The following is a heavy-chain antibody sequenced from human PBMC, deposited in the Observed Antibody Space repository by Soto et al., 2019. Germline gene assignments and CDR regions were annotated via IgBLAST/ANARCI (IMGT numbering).Heavy chain of an antibody. CDR3: SDTVTTRSWNWCDP. CDR2: ISAYNGNT. CDR1: GYTFTSYG. D-gene: IGHD4-17*01. J-gene: IGHJ5*02. Sequence: QVQLVQSGAEVKKPGASVKVSCKASGYTFTSYGISWVRQAPGQGLERMGWISAYNGNTNYEQKLQGRVTMTPDTSTSTAYMELRRLRSDDTAVYYCSDTVTTRSWNWCDPWGQGTLVTVCS. V-gene: IGHV1-18*04.